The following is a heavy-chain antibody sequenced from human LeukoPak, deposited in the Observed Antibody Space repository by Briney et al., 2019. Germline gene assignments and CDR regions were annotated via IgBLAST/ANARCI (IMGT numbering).Heavy chain of an antibody. J-gene: IGHJ4*02. CDR2: IHTSGTT. CDR1: NGSVGSNF. Sequence: SETLSLTCTVSNGSVGSNFWTYMRQPAGQGLEWIGRIHTSGTTNYNPSLKSRVTMSGDTSKNQFSLELSSVTAADTAVYYCAREETTRSLRAFDCWGQGTLVTVSS. D-gene: IGHD5-12*01. V-gene: IGHV4-4*07. CDR3: AREETTRSLRAFDC.